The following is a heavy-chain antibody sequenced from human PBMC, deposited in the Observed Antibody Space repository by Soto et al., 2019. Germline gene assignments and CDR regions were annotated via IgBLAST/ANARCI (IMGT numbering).Heavy chain of an antibody. CDR3: ARGESANPSLGYCSGGSCYSRAVYFDY. CDR1: GGSISSGGYY. Sequence: PSETLSLTCTVSGGSISSGGYYWSWIRQPPGKGLEWIGEINHGGSTNYNPSLKSRVTISVDTSKNQFSLKLSSVTAADTAVYYCARGESANPSLGYCSGGSCYSRAVYFDYWGQGTLVTVSS. J-gene: IGHJ4*02. V-gene: IGHV4-39*07. D-gene: IGHD2-15*01. CDR2: INHGGST.